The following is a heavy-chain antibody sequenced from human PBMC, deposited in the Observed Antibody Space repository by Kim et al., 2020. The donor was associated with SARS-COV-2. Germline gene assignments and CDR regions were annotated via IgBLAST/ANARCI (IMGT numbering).Heavy chain of an antibody. CDR1: GGSISSSSYY. CDR3: ARSGPPFYFDY. CDR2: IYYSGST. J-gene: IGHJ4*02. D-gene: IGHD3-10*01. V-gene: IGHV4-39*01. Sequence: SETLSLTCTVSGGSISSSSYYWGWIRQPPGKGLEWIGSIYYSGSTYYNPSLKSRVTISADTSKNQFSLKLSSVTAADTAVYYCARSGPPFYFDYWGQGTL.